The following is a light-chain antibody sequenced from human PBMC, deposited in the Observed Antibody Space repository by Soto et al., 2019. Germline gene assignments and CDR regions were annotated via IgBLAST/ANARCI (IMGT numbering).Light chain of an antibody. V-gene: IGLV2-14*03. J-gene: IGLJ2*01. CDR3: GSSTTSSTVV. CDR1: SSDVGSYPY. Sequence: QAVVTQPASVSGSPGQSITISCTGTSSDVGSYPYVSWYQQHPGKAPKLMIYDVNSRPAGISNRFSGAKSANTASLTISGLRAEDEADYYCGSSTTSSTVVFGGGTKLTV. CDR2: DVN.